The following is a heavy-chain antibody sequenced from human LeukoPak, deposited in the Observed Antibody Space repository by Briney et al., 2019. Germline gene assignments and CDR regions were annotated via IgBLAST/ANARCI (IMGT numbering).Heavy chain of an antibody. Sequence: SETLSLTCTVSGDSISSYYWSWIRQPAGKGLEWIGRIYASGTTNYNPSLKSRVTMSVDTSKNQFSLKVSSVTAAESAVYYCARETYYYGPGAFDPWGQGTLVTVSS. CDR2: IYASGTT. V-gene: IGHV4-4*07. J-gene: IGHJ5*02. D-gene: IGHD3-10*01. CDR3: ARETYYYGPGAFDP. CDR1: GDSISSYY.